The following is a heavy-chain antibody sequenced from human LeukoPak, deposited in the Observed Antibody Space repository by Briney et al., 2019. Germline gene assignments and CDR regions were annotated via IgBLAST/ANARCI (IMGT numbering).Heavy chain of an antibody. CDR1: GFIFSTYA. CDR3: AREGGYSY. V-gene: IGHV3-48*01. Sequence: GGSLRLSCAASGFIFSTYAMSWVRQAPGKGLEWVSYISSSSSTIYYADSVKGRFTISRDNAKNSLYLQMNSLRAEDTAVYYCAREGGYSYWGQGTLVTVSS. D-gene: IGHD3-22*01. J-gene: IGHJ4*02. CDR2: ISSSSSTI.